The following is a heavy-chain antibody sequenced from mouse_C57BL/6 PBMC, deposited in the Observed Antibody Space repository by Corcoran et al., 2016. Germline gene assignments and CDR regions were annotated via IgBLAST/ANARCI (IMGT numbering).Heavy chain of an antibody. V-gene: IGHV9-3*01. D-gene: IGHD2-4*01. CDR2: INTYSGVP. J-gene: IGHJ2*01. Sequence: QIQLVQSGPELKKPGETVKISCKASGYTFTTYGMSWVKQAPGKGLKWMGWINTYSGVPTYADDFKGRFAFSLETSASTAYLQINNLKNEDTATYCCASPYDYDGYWGQGTTLTVSS. CDR3: ASPYDYDGY. CDR1: GYTFTTYG.